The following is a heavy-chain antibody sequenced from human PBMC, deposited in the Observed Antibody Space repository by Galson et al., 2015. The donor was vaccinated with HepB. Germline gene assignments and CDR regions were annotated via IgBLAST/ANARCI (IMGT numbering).Heavy chain of an antibody. CDR3: VRELAFCCGSYSH. V-gene: IGHV3-74*01. J-gene: IGHJ4*02. D-gene: IGHD2-15*01. CDR1: GFIFRDYW. CDR2: INFDGTTT. Sequence: SLRLSCAASGFIFRDYWMHWVRQAPGQGLMWVSYINFDGTTTKYADSVKGRFTTSRENAENTLYLQMNSLRAEDTGVYYCVRELAFCCGSYSHWGQGTLVTVSS.